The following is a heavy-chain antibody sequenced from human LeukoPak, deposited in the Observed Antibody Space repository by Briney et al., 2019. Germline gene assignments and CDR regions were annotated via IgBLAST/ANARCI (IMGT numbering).Heavy chain of an antibody. V-gene: IGHV4-30-4*01. J-gene: IGHJ3*02. CDR1: GGSISSGDYY. Sequence: PSETLSLTCTVSGGSISSGDYYWSWIRQPPGKGLEWIGDIYYSGSTYYSPSLKSRVTISVDTSKNQFSLKLSSVTAADTAVYYCATTYVERFGGVAFDIWGQGTMVTVSS. CDR3: ATTYVERFGGVAFDI. D-gene: IGHD5-24*01. CDR2: IYYSGST.